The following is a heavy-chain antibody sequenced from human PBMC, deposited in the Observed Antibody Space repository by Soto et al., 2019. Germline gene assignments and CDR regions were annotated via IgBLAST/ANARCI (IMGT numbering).Heavy chain of an antibody. D-gene: IGHD5-18*01. CDR2: TYYRSKWYT. Sequence: SQTLSLTCAISVDGVASNSAAWSWISQSPSRGLEWLGRTYYRSKWYTDYAESVKSRITINPDTSKNQVSLQLKSVTPEDTAVYYSTPGATRDRYGNSYYCIDVWHQETTGT. V-gene: IGHV6-1*01. CDR3: TPGATRDRYGNSYYCIDV. J-gene: IGHJ6*02. CDR1: VDGVASNSAA.